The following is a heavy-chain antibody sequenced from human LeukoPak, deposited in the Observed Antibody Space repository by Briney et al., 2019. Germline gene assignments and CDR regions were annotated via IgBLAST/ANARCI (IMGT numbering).Heavy chain of an antibody. Sequence: PGGSLRLSCAASGFTFSSYGMSWVRQAPGKGLEWVSAISGSGGSTYYADSVKGRFTISRDNSKNPLYLQMNSLRAEDTAVYYCRRDRGLRYFDWLFLRSLFDIWGEGRMVSVS. CDR3: RRDRGLRYFDWLFLRSLFDI. CDR1: GFTFSSYG. CDR2: ISGSGGST. D-gene: IGHD3-9*01. J-gene: IGHJ3*02. V-gene: IGHV3-23*01.